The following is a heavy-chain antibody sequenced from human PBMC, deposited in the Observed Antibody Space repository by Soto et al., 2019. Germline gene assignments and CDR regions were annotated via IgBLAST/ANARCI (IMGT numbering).Heavy chain of an antibody. CDR1: GGSFSGYY. J-gene: IGHJ5*02. CDR2: INHSGST. D-gene: IGHD5-18*01. CDR3: ARRDSSHWFDP. V-gene: IGHV4-34*01. Sequence: SETLSLTCAVYGGSFSGYYWSWIRQPPGKGLEWIGEINHSGSTNYNPSLKSRVTISVDTSKNQSSLKLSSVTAADTAVYYCARRDSSHWFDPWGQGTLVTVSS.